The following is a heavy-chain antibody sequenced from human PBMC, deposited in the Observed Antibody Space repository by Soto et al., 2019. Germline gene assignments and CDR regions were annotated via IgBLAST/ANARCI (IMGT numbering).Heavy chain of an antibody. CDR1: GGSFSGYY. CDR3: ATPSIAARLGY. CDR2: INHSGST. V-gene: IGHV4-34*01. D-gene: IGHD6-6*01. J-gene: IGHJ4*02. Sequence: SETLSLTCAVYGGSFSGYYWSWIRQPPGKGLEWIGEINHSGSTNYNPSLKSRVTISVDTSKNQFSLKLSSVTAADTAVYYCATPSIAARLGYWGQGTLVNVSS.